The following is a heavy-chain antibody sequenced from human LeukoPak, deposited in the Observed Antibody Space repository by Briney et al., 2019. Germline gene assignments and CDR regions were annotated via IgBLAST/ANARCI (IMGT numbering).Heavy chain of an antibody. Sequence: GGSLRLSCAASGFTFSSYGMHWVRQAPGKGLEWVAFIRYDGSNKYYADSVRGRFTISRDASKNTLYLQMNSLRVEDTAVYYCARSRIEVLGTGGFDYWGQGTLVTVSS. CDR3: ARSRIEVLGTGGFDY. D-gene: IGHD6-19*01. J-gene: IGHJ4*02. CDR2: IRYDGSNK. CDR1: GFTFSSYG. V-gene: IGHV3-30*02.